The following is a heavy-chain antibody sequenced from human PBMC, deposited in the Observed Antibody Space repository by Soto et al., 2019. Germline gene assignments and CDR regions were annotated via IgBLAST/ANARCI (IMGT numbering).Heavy chain of an antibody. CDR2: IYYSGST. CDR3: ARGESYYDFWSGYHRGYYYYGMDV. J-gene: IGHJ6*02. D-gene: IGHD3-3*01. Sequence: SETLSLTCTVSGGSISSYYWSWIRQPPGKGLEWIGYIYYSGSTNYNPSLKSRVTISVDTSKNQFSLKLSSVTAADTAVYYCARGESYYDFWSGYHRGYYYYGMDVWGQGTTVTVSS. V-gene: IGHV4-59*01. CDR1: GGSISSYY.